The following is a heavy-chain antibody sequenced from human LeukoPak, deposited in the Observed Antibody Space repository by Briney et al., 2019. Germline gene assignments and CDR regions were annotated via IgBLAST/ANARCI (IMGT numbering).Heavy chain of an antibody. J-gene: IGHJ3*02. CDR2: ISYDGSNK. D-gene: IGHD4-17*01. CDR3: AMNLPRGAHGDRPSDAFDI. CDR1: GFTFSSYA. V-gene: IGHV3-30*04. Sequence: PGGSLRLSCAASGFTFSSYAMHWVRQAPGKGLEWVAVISYDGSNKYYADSVKGRFTISRDNSKNTLYLQMNSLRAEDTAVYYCAMNLPRGAHGDRPSDAFDIWGQGTMVTVSS.